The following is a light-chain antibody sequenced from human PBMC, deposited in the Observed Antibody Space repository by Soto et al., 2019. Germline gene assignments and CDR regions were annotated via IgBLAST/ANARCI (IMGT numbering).Light chain of an antibody. CDR3: SSYTSSSNWV. CDR1: SSDVGSYNL. V-gene: IGLV2-14*02. CDR2: EGS. Sequence: QSVLTQPASVSGSPGQSITISCTGTSSDVGSYNLVSWYQQHPGKAPKLMIYEGSKRPSGVSNRFSGSKSGNTASLTISGLQAEDEADYYCSSYTSSSNWVFGGGTKLTVL. J-gene: IGLJ3*02.